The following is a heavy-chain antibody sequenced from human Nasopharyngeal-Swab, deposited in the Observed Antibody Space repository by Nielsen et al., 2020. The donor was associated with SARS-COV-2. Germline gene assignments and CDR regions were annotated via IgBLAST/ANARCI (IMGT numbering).Heavy chain of an antibody. CDR1: GYTFTGYY. Sequence: ASVKVSCKASGYTFTGYYMHWVRQAPGQGLEWMGWINPNSGGTNYAQKFQGWVTMTRDTSISTAYMELSRLRSDDTAVYYCARGESDGDYELDYWGQGTLVTVSS. J-gene: IGHJ4*02. D-gene: IGHD4-17*01. CDR2: INPNSGGT. V-gene: IGHV1-2*04. CDR3: ARGESDGDYELDY.